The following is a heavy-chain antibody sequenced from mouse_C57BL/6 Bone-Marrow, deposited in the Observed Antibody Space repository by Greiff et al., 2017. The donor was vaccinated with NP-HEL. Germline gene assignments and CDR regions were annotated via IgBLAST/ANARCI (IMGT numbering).Heavy chain of an antibody. V-gene: IGHV1-50*01. CDR3: ARDSDYDCFAY. CDR2: IDPSDSYS. J-gene: IGHJ3*01. Sequence: QVQLKQPGAELVKPGASVKLSCKASGFTFTSYWMQWVQQRPGQALEWIGEIDPSDSYSNSNQKFTGKATLTVDTSSSTAYMQLSILTSEDTAVYYCARDSDYDCFAYWGQGTLVTVSA. D-gene: IGHD2-4*01. CDR1: GFTFTSYW.